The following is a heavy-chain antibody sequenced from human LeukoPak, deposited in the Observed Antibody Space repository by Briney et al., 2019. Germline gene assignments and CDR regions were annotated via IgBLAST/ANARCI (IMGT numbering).Heavy chain of an antibody. CDR1: GGSISSSSYY. D-gene: IGHD1-26*01. J-gene: IGHJ4*02. CDR3: ARDRPGAGGSYFDY. Sequence: SETLSLTCTVSGGSISSSSYYWGWIRQPPGKGLEWIGSIYYSGSTYYNPSLKSRVTISVDTSKNQFSLKLSSVTAADTAVCYCARDRPGAGGSYFDYWGQGTLVTVSS. V-gene: IGHV4-39*07. CDR2: IYYSGST.